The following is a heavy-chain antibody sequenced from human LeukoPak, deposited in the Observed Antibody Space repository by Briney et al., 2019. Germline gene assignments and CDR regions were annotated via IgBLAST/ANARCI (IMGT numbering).Heavy chain of an antibody. V-gene: IGHV2-5*02. J-gene: IGHJ5*02. CDR3: ALTKYTSGTPGWFEP. D-gene: IGHD6-25*01. Sequence: SGPTLVNPTQTLTLTCTFSGFSLATSGLGVGWIRQPPGKALECLVVIYWDDDKRYSPSLMNRLTITKDTSKNKVGITMTKVDPVDTATYFCALTKYTSGTPGWFEPWGQGTLVTVSS. CDR1: GFSLATSGLG. CDR2: IYWDDDK.